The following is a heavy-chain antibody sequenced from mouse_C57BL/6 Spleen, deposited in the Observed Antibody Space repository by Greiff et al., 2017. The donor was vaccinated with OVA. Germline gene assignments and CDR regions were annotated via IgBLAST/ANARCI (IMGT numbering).Heavy chain of an antibody. CDR3: ARQGYDGYYVAY. Sequence: EVKLVESGGGLVKPGGSLKLSCAASGFTFSSYTMSWVRQTPEKRLEWVATISGGGGNTYYPDSVKGRFTISRDNAKNTLYLQMSSLRSEDTALYYCARQGYDGYYVAYWGQGTLVTVSA. V-gene: IGHV5-9*01. CDR2: ISGGGGNT. J-gene: IGHJ3*01. D-gene: IGHD2-3*01. CDR1: GFTFSSYT.